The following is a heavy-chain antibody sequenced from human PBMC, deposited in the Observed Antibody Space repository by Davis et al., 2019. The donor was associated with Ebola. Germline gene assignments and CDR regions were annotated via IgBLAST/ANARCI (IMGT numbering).Heavy chain of an antibody. J-gene: IGHJ6*02. V-gene: IGHV4-39*07. CDR1: GGSISSYY. D-gene: IGHD3-3*01. Sequence: PSETLSLTCTVSGGSISSYYWGWIRQPPGKGLEWIGSIYYSGSTYYNPSLKSRVTISVETSKNHFSLKLSSVTAADTAVYYCAREWGATNYDFWSGYSYFYGMDVWGQGTTVTVSS. CDR2: IYYSGST. CDR3: AREWGATNYDFWSGYSYFYGMDV.